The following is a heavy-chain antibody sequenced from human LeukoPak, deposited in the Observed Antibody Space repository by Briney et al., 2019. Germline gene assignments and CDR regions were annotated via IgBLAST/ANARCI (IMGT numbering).Heavy chain of an antibody. J-gene: IGHJ4*02. V-gene: IGHV1-69*13. D-gene: IGHD6-6*01. Sequence: SVKVSCKASGGTFSSYAISWVRQAPGQGLEWMGGIIPIFGTANYAQKFQGRVTITADESTSTAYMELSSLRSEDTAVYYCARGRAAARRILNDYWGQGTLVTVSS. CDR2: IIPIFGTA. CDR3: ARGRAAARRILNDY. CDR1: GGTFSSYA.